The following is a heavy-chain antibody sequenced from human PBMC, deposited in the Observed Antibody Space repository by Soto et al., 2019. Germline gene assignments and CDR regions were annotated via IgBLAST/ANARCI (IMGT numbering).Heavy chain of an antibody. D-gene: IGHD2-8*01. CDR1: GFTFSSYG. CDR3: ARAGVEEAIQVGYFQH. CDR2: IWYDGSSK. J-gene: IGHJ1*01. Sequence: VQLVESGGGVVQSGTSLTLSCEASGFTFSSYGMHWVRQAPGRGLEWVAVIWYDGSSKYYGESVKGRFTISRDNSKNTLYLERDSLRAEDTAIYYCARAGVEEAIQVGYFQHWGQGTLVTVSS. V-gene: IGHV3-33*01.